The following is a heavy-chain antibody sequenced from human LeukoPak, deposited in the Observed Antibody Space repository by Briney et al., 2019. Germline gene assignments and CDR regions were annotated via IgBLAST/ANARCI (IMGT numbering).Heavy chain of an antibody. Sequence: PSQTLSLTCTVSGGSVSSGSYYWSWIRQPAGKGLEWIGRIYLSGSTIYPSGTTHYNPSLKSRVTISVDTSKNQFSLKVDSVTAADAAVYFCARGTGTTNFDYWGQGTLVTVSS. CDR3: ARGTGTTNFDY. CDR2: IYLSGSTIYPSGTT. CDR1: GGSVSSGSYY. J-gene: IGHJ4*02. V-gene: IGHV4-61*02. D-gene: IGHD1-1*01.